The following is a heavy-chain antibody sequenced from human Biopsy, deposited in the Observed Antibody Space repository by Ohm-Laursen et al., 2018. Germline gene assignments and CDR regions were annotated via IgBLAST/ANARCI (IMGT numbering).Heavy chain of an antibody. CDR3: ARDPGYDFWSGSDPFDI. V-gene: IGHV1-18*04. D-gene: IGHD3-3*01. CDR1: GYTFTAYG. J-gene: IGHJ3*02. Sequence: SVKVSCKTSGYTFTAYGISWVRQAPGQGLEWMGGISTYNDDTNIAQKFQGRVSMTTDTFTRTAYMELRSLRSGDTAIYFCARDPGYDFWSGSDPFDIWGQGTLVTVS. CDR2: ISTYNDDT.